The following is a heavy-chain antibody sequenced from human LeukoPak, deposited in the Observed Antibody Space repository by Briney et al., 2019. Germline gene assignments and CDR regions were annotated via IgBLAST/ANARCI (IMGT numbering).Heavy chain of an antibody. CDR3: AREGWSGYFGYYYGMDV. CDR2: IYYSGST. CDR1: GGSISSYY. D-gene: IGHD3-3*01. Sequence: PSETLSLTCTVSGGSISSYYWSWIRQPPGRGLEWIGYIYYSGSTNYSPSLKSRVTISVDTSKNQFSLKLSSVTAADTAVYYCAREGWSGYFGYYYGMDVWGQGTTVTVSS. J-gene: IGHJ6*02. V-gene: IGHV4-59*01.